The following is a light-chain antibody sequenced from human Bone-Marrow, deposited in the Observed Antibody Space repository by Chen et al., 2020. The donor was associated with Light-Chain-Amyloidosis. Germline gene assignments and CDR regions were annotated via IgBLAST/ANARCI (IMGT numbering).Light chain of an antibody. CDR3: QSPDNGGTSVI. CDR1: AVPKQY. CDR2: RDT. J-gene: IGLJ2*01. Sequence: SYEPRQPPSESVSTGQTARINCSGDAVPKQYSYWYQQKPGQAPVMVIYRDTERPSGIPERFSGSSSGTTVTLTISGVQAEAEADYYCQSPDNGGTSVIFSGGTKLTVL. V-gene: IGLV3-25*03.